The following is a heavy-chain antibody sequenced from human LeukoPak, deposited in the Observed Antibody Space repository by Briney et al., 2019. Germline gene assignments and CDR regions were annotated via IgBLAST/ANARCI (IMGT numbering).Heavy chain of an antibody. Sequence: GGSLRLSCAASGFTFSSYGMHWVRQAPGKGLDWVAVVSDDGSHKQYADSVKGRFTVSRDNSEKTLYLQMNSLRPEDTAVYYCAKYSSSSNYYYGMDVWGQGTTVTVSS. D-gene: IGHD6-13*01. CDR1: GFTFSSYG. CDR3: AKYSSSSNYYYGMDV. V-gene: IGHV3-30*18. CDR2: VSDDGSHK. J-gene: IGHJ6*02.